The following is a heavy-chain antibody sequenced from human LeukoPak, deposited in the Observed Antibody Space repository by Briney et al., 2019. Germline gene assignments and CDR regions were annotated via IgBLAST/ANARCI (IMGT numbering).Heavy chain of an antibody. CDR3: AREGRDSSGWDTYNWFDP. Sequence: SVKVSCKASGYTFTSYGISWVRQAPGQGLEWMGWIRGYNGNTNYAQKLQGRVTMTTDTSTSTAYMELWSLRSDDTAVCYCAREGRDSSGWDTYNWFDPWGQGTLVTVSS. CDR2: IRGYNGNT. V-gene: IGHV1-18*01. D-gene: IGHD6-19*01. J-gene: IGHJ5*02. CDR1: GYTFTSYG.